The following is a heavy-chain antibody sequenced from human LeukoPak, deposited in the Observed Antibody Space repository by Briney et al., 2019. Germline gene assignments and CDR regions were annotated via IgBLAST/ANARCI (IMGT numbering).Heavy chain of an antibody. Sequence: GSLRLSCAASGFTFSSYGMHWVRQAPGKGLEWVAVIWYDGSNKFYADSVKGRFTISRDNSKNTLYLQMNSLRAEDSAVYYCARDRAAADLDYWGQGTLVTVSS. CDR2: IWYDGSNK. J-gene: IGHJ4*02. D-gene: IGHD6-13*01. CDR1: GFTFSSYG. V-gene: IGHV3-33*01. CDR3: ARDRAAADLDY.